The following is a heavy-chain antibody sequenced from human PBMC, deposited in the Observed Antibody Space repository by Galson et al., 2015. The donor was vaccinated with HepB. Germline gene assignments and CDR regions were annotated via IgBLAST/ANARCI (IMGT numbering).Heavy chain of an antibody. CDR3: ARGNSVLAVAGFDY. V-gene: IGHV3-7*03. CDR1: GFTFSSYW. D-gene: IGHD6-19*01. J-gene: IGHJ4*02. CDR2: IKQDGSEK. Sequence: SLRLSCAASGFTFSSYWMSWVRQAPGKGLEWVANIKQDGSEKYYVDSVKGRFTIARDNAKNSLYLQMNSLRAEDTAVYYCARGNSVLAVAGFDYWGQGTPVTVSS.